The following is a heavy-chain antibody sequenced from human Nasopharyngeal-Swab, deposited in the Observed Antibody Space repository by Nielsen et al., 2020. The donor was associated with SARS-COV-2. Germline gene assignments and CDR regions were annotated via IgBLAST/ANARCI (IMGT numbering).Heavy chain of an antibody. CDR2: ISGSGGST. D-gene: IGHD3-10*01. J-gene: IGHJ4*02. V-gene: IGHV3-23*01. CDR1: GFTFISYA. Sequence: GGSLRLSCAASGFTFISYAMSWVRQAPGKGLEWVSAISGSGGSTYYADSVKGRFTISRDNSKNTLYLQMNSLRAEDTAVYYCAKTLAPRGYFDYWGQGTLVTVSS. CDR3: AKTLAPRGYFDY.